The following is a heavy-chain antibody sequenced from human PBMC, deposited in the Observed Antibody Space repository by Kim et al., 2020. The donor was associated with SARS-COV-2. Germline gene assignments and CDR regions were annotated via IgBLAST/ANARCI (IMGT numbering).Heavy chain of an antibody. Sequence: SETLSLTCAVYGGSFSGYYWSWIRQPPGKGLEWIGEINHSGSTNYNPSLKSRVTISVDTSKNQFSLKLSSVTAADTAVYYCARVWTSSTSGTYAFDIWGQGTMVTVSS. D-gene: IGHD2-2*01. V-gene: IGHV4-34*01. J-gene: IGHJ3*02. CDR1: GGSFSGYY. CDR2: INHSGST. CDR3: ARVWTSSTSGTYAFDI.